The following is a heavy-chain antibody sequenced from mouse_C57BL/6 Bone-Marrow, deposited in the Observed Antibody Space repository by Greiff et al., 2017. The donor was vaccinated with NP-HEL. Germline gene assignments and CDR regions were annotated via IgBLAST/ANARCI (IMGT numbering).Heavy chain of an antibody. V-gene: IGHV1-80*01. CDR1: GYAFSSSW. CDR3: ARGAY. J-gene: IGHJ3*01. CDR2: IYPGDGDT. Sequence: QVQLQQSGAELVKPGASVKISCKASGYAFSSSWMNWVKQRPGKGLEWIGQIYPGDGDTTSNGKFKDKASLTADKSSSTAYMQLSSLTSGDSAVYFCARGAYWGQGTLVTVSA.